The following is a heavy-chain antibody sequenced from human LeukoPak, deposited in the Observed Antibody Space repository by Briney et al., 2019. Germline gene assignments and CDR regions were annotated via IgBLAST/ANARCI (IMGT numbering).Heavy chain of an antibody. Sequence: ASVKVSCKASGYTFTSYGISWVRQAPGQGLEWMGWISAYNGNTNYAQKLQGRVTMTTDTSTSTAYMELRSLRSDDTAVYYCARQSLESGWSPEVTYYYYGMDVWGKGTTVTVSS. CDR2: ISAYNGNT. CDR1: GYTFTSYG. CDR3: ARQSLESGWSPEVTYYYYGMDV. J-gene: IGHJ6*04. V-gene: IGHV1-18*04. D-gene: IGHD6-19*01.